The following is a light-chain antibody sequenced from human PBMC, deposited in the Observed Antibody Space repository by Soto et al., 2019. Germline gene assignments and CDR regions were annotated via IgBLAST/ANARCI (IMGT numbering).Light chain of an antibody. J-gene: IGKJ1*01. CDR3: HEDNDWPQT. V-gene: IGKV3-15*01. CDR1: QSVSTN. CDR2: GAS. Sequence: EIVMTQSPGTLSLSPGERATLSCRASQSVSTNLAWYQQIPGQAPRLLIYGASTRATGIPARFSGSVYGTEVTLAISSLQSEDFAVYYCHEDNDWPQTFGLGTKVELK.